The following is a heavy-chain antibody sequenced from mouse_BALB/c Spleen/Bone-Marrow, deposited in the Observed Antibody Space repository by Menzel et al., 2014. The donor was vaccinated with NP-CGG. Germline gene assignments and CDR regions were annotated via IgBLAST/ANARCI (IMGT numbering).Heavy chain of an antibody. CDR3: TREGYYGSSYVDY. CDR2: IYPSDSYT. Sequence: QVQLEESGAELVRPGASVKLSCEASGYTFTSYWINWAKQRPGQGPEWIGNIYPSDSYTNYNQKFKDKATLTVDKSSSTAYMQLSSPTSEDSAVYYCTREGYYGSSYVDYWGQGTTLTVSS. D-gene: IGHD1-1*01. CDR1: GYTFTSYW. V-gene: IGHV1-69*02. J-gene: IGHJ2*01.